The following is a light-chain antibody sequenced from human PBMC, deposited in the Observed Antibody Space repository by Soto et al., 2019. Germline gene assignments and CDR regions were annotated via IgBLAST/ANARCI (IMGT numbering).Light chain of an antibody. Sequence: EIVVTQSPGTLSLSPGERVTLSCRASQSVTNNYLAWYQQKPGQPPRLLIYDASSGATGIPDRFRGSGSGTEFTPTISSLEPEDFAVYDCQQYDSSPAFGQGTRLEIK. CDR3: QQYDSSPA. CDR2: DAS. V-gene: IGKV3-20*01. CDR1: QSVTNNY. J-gene: IGKJ5*01.